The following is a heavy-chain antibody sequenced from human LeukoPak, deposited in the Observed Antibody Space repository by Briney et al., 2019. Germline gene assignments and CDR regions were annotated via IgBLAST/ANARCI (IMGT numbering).Heavy chain of an antibody. V-gene: IGHV1-18*01. Sequence: ASVKVSCKASGYTFTSYGISWVRQAPGQGLEWMGWISAYNGNTNYAQKLQGRVTMTTDTSTSTAYMELRSLRSDDTAVYYCARDTWGSGRGGMDVWGQGTTVTVSS. J-gene: IGHJ6*02. D-gene: IGHD3-10*01. CDR3: ARDTWGSGRGGMDV. CDR2: ISAYNGNT. CDR1: GYTFTSYG.